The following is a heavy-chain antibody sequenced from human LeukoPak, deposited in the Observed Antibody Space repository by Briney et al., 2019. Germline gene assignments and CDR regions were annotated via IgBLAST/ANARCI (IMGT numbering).Heavy chain of an antibody. CDR2: IKQDGSEK. J-gene: IGHJ4*02. V-gene: IGHV3-7*01. CDR3: ARDLTRRWLLTGNYFDY. D-gene: IGHD5-24*01. Sequence: PGGSLRLSCAASGFTFSSYWMSWVRQAPGKGLEWVANIKQDGSEKYYVDSVKGRFTISRDNAKNSLYLQMNSLRAEDTAVYYCARDLTRRWLLTGNYFDYWGQGTLVTVSS. CDR1: GFTFSSYW.